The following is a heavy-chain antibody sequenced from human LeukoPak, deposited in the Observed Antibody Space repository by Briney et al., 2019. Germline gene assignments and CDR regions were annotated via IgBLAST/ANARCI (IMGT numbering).Heavy chain of an antibody. J-gene: IGHJ1*01. CDR1: GFTFDDHA. Sequence: SLRLSCAGSGFTFDDHAMHWVRQAPGKGLEWVSGFSWNSGSIGFADSVKGRFTISRDNAKNSLYLQMNSLRAEDTALYYCAKAPGDYEYFQHWGQGTLVTVST. D-gene: IGHD4-17*01. CDR3: AKAPGDYEYFQH. V-gene: IGHV3-9*01. CDR2: FSWNSGSI.